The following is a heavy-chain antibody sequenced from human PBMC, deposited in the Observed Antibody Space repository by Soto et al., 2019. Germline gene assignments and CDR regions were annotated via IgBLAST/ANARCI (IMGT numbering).Heavy chain of an antibody. CDR1: GFTFSSYA. V-gene: IGHV3-30-3*01. J-gene: IGHJ6*02. Sequence: GGSLRLSCAASGFTFSSYAMHWVRQAPGKGLEWVAVISYDGSNKYYADSVKGRFTISRDNSKNTLYLQMNSLRAEDTAVYYCARGGFGRIVPYYYYYGMDVWGQGTTVTVSS. CDR3: ARGGFGRIVPYYYYYGMDV. CDR2: ISYDGSNK. D-gene: IGHD2-8*01.